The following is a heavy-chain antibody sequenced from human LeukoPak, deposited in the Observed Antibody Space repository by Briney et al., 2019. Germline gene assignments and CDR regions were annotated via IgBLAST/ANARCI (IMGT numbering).Heavy chain of an antibody. CDR3: ARGRKIYSNSDFDY. Sequence: PGGSLRLSCAASGFTFSSYAMNWVRQAPGKGLEWVSGINWSGGSTSYADSVKGRFTISRDNAKNSLYLQMNSLRAEDTALYYCARGRKIYSNSDFDYWGQGTLVTVSS. J-gene: IGHJ4*02. CDR1: GFTFSSYA. V-gene: IGHV3-20*04. D-gene: IGHD4-11*01. CDR2: INWSGGST.